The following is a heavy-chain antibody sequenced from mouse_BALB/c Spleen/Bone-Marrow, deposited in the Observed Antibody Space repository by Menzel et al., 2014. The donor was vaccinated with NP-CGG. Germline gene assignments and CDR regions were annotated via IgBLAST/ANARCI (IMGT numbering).Heavy chain of an antibody. CDR3: ARRAGAY. D-gene: IGHD3-3*01. Sequence: EVKLVESGEGLVQPGGSLKLSCAASGFTFSSYTMSWVRQTPEKRLEWVAYISNGGGSTYYPDTVKGRFTISRDNAKNTLYLQMSSLKSEDTAMYYCARRAGAYWGQGTLVTVSA. CDR2: ISNGGGST. V-gene: IGHV5-12-2*01. CDR1: GFTFSSYT. J-gene: IGHJ3*01.